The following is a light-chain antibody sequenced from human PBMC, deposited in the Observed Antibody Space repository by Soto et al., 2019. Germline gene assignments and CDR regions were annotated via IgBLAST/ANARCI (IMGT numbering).Light chain of an antibody. Sequence: IPLAKSPATLSGTLEHRATITCRPSQTISSWLAWYQQKPGKAPKLLIYKASTLKSGVPSRFSGSGSGTEFPLTISSLQPDDFATYYCQHYNSYSEAFGQVTKV. V-gene: IGKV1-5*03. J-gene: IGKJ1*01. CDR2: KAS. CDR1: QTISSW. CDR3: QHYNSYSEA.